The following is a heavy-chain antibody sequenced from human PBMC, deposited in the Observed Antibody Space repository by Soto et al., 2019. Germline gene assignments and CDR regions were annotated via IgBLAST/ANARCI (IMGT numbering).Heavy chain of an antibody. CDR2: ISYDGSNK. Sequence: GGSLRLSCAASGFTFSSYGMHWVRQAPGKGLEWVAVISYDGSNKYYADSVKGRFTISRDNSKNTLYLQMNSLRAEDTAVYYCAKDRREQLVRGRTSYYYYGMDVWGQGTTVTVSS. V-gene: IGHV3-30*18. CDR3: AKDRREQLVRGRTSYYYYGMDV. CDR1: GFTFSSYG. D-gene: IGHD6-6*01. J-gene: IGHJ6*02.